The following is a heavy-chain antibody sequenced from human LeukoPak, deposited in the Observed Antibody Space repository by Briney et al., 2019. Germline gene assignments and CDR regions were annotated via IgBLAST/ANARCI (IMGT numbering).Heavy chain of an antibody. Sequence: PSETLSLTCAVYGGSFSGYYWSWIRQPPRKGLEGMGESNHSGSTNYNPSLTSRATISVDTSKIQFSLKLSSVTAADTAVYYCARGRGYYGSGGYRGLDYWGQGTLVTVSS. CDR3: ARGRGYYGSGGYRGLDY. D-gene: IGHD3-10*01. CDR1: GGSFSGYY. V-gene: IGHV4-34*01. CDR2: SNHSGST. J-gene: IGHJ4*02.